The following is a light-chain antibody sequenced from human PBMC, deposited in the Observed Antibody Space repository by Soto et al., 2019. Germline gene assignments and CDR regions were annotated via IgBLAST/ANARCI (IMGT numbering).Light chain of an antibody. Sequence: DIVMTQSPLSLPVTPGEPASISCRSSQSLLHSNGYNYLDWYLQKPGQSPQLLIYLGSNRASGVPEGFSGSGSGADFTLKISRVEAEDVGVYYCMQALQTPITFGQGTRLEIK. CDR1: QSLLHSNGYNY. CDR2: LGS. J-gene: IGKJ5*01. V-gene: IGKV2-28*01. CDR3: MQALQTPIT.